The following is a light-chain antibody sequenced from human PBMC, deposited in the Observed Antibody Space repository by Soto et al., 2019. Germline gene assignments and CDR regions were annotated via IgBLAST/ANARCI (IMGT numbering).Light chain of an antibody. V-gene: IGLV2-14*01. CDR3: SSYTKTSTLVV. CDR2: DVN. CDR1: SNDIGAYNY. Sequence: QSVLTQPASVSGSPGQSFTISCTGTSNDIGAYNYVSWYQQSPDKAPKLLIYDVNNRPSGVSTRFSGSKSGNTASLTISGLQAEDEADYYCSSYTKTSTLVVFGGGTKVTVL. J-gene: IGLJ3*02.